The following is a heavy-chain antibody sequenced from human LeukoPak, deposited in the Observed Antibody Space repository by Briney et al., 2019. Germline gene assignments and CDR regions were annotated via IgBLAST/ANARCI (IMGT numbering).Heavy chain of an antibody. V-gene: IGHV3-7*03. J-gene: IGHJ4*02. Sequence: GGSLKLSCAASGFTFSSYWMSWVRQAPGKGLEWVANIKQDGSEKYYVDSVKGRFTISRDNSKNTLYLQMNSLRAEDTAVYYCAKDNHNIAVAGTFDYWGQGTLVTVSS. CDR2: IKQDGSEK. D-gene: IGHD6-19*01. CDR3: AKDNHNIAVAGTFDY. CDR1: GFTFSSYW.